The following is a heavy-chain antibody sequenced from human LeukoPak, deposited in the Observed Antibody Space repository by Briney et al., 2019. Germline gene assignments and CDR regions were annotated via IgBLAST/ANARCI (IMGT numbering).Heavy chain of an antibody. D-gene: IGHD3-10*01. CDR1: GFTFRTYA. V-gene: IGHV3-23*01. J-gene: IGHJ6*02. CDR3: VKPPRLSIIRGEGMDV. CDR2: INSGGDDT. Sequence: PGASLRLSCAGPGFTFRTYAMGWVRQAPGKGLEWVSSINSGGDDTYYADSVKGRFTISRDNFKNTLYLQMNSLRAEDTAVYYCVKPPRLSIIRGEGMDVWGQGTTVTVSS.